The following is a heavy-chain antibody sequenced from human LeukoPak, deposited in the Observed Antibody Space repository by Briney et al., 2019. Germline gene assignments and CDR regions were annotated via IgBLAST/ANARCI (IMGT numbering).Heavy chain of an antibody. CDR3: ARDLPSYYYDSGNMFDP. V-gene: IGHV4-4*07. D-gene: IGHD3-10*01. CDR2: IYTTGRT. CDR1: GFSFSSYY. Sequence: PAETLSLSCTVSGFSFSSYYWSWIRQPAARGLEWIGRIYTTGRTNYNASLKSRVIMSVDTSNNQFSLKLSSVTAADTAVYYCARDLPSYYYDSGNMFDPWGQGILVTVSS. J-gene: IGHJ5*02.